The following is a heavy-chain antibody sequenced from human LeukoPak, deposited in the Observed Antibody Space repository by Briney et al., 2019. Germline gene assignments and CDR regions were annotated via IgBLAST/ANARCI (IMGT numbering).Heavy chain of an antibody. D-gene: IGHD3-22*01. Sequence: PSETLSLTCTVSGGSITIPYWSWIRQSPGKGLEWIAYIHYSGASNYNPSLKSRVTISVDTSKNQFSLKLKSMTAADTAVYYCARGGDYSDSRGYYGPFDYWGQGTLVTVSS. V-gene: IGHV4-59*11. J-gene: IGHJ4*02. CDR2: IHYSGAS. CDR1: GGSITIPY. CDR3: ARGGDYSDSRGYYGPFDY.